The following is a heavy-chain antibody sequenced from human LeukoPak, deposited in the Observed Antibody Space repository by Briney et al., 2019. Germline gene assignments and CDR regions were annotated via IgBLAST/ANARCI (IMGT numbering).Heavy chain of an antibody. CDR2: ISDSGGST. J-gene: IGHJ4*02. D-gene: IGHD3-22*01. CDR3: ARDVRIVYYDRSPDY. Sequence: PGGSLRLSCAASRFTFSSYAMSWVRQAPGKGLEWVSAISDSGGSTYDADSVKGRFTISRDSSKNTLYLQMNSLRAEDTAVYYCARDVRIVYYDRSPDYWGQGTLVTVSS. CDR1: RFTFSSYA. V-gene: IGHV3-23*01.